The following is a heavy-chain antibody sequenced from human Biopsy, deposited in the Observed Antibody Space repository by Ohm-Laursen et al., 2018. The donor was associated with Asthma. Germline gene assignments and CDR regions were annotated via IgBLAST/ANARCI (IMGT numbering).Heavy chain of an antibody. CDR3: ARGPEWSGLDI. Sequence: GTLSLTCSMYGLSSSAYYWTWIRQTPGKGLEWIGESDHRGNTNTNTTLKSRVTVSKAKSANEFSLKMKSVTAADTAIYYCARGPEWSGLDIWGQGTTVTVSS. D-gene: IGHD3-3*01. V-gene: IGHV4-34*01. J-gene: IGHJ6*02. CDR2: SDHRGNT. CDR1: GLSSSAYY.